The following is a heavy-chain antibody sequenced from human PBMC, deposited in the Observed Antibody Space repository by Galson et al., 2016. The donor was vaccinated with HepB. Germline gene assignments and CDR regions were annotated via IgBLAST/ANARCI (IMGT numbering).Heavy chain of an antibody. J-gene: IGHJ4*02. V-gene: IGHV3-74*01. Sequence: SLRLSCAASGFTFSSHWMHRVRQAPGKGLVCVSRLKSDGTSTYYADSVKGRFTISRDNAKNTLYLQMNCLRAEDTAVYYCRIGAAGIDYWGQGTLVTVSS. CDR2: LKSDGTST. CDR3: RIGAAGIDY. D-gene: IGHD6-13*01. CDR1: GFTFSSHW.